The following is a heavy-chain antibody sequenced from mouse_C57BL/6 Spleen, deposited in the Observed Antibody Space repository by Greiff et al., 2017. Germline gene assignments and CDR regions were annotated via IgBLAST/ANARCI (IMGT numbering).Heavy chain of an antibody. Sequence: SGPVLVKPGASVKMSCKASGYTFTDYYMNWVKQSHGKSLEWIGVINPYNGGTSYNQKFKGKATLTVDKSSSTAYMELNSLTSEDSAVYYCAREGYGKDYWGQGTTLTVSS. CDR3: AREGYGKDY. V-gene: IGHV1-19*01. CDR2: INPYNGGT. D-gene: IGHD2-1*01. J-gene: IGHJ2*01. CDR1: GYTFTDYY.